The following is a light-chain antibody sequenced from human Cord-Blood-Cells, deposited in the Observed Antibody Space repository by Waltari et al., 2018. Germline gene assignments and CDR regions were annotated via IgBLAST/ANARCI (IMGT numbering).Light chain of an antibody. V-gene: IGKV3-11*01. CDR2: AAS. CDR1: QSVSSY. CDR3: QQRSNWPLT. Sequence: EIVLTHSPATLSLSPGQRAHLSCRASQSVSSYLAWYQQKPGKAPKLLIYAASSTTTGIPARFSGSGSGTDFTLTISSLEPEDFAVYYCQQRSNWPLTFGGGTKVEIK. J-gene: IGKJ4*01.